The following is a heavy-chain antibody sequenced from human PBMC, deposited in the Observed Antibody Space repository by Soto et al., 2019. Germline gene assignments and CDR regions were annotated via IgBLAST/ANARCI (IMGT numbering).Heavy chain of an antibody. Sequence: QVQLVESGGGVVQPGRSLRLSCAASGFTFSSYGMHWVRQAPGKGLEWVAVIWYDGSNKYYADSVKGRFTISRDNSKNTLYLQMNSLRAEDTAVYYCAREGGYCSSTSCHYYYYGMDVWGQGTTVTVSS. V-gene: IGHV3-33*01. D-gene: IGHD2-2*01. CDR2: IWYDGSNK. CDR1: GFTFSSYG. CDR3: AREGGYCSSTSCHYYYYGMDV. J-gene: IGHJ6*02.